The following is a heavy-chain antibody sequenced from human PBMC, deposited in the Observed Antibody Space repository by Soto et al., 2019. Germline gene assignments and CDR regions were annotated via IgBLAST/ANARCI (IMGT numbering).Heavy chain of an antibody. Sequence: GGSLRLSCAASGFTFSSYALHWVRQAPGKGLEWVALISYDGSNKYYADSVKGRFTISRDNSRNTLFLQMSSLKAEDTAVYYCARDPYSSTVNYFEFWGQGTLVTVSS. V-gene: IGHV3-30-3*01. J-gene: IGHJ4*02. CDR2: ISYDGSNK. CDR1: GFTFSSYA. CDR3: ARDPYSSTVNYFEF. D-gene: IGHD6-13*01.